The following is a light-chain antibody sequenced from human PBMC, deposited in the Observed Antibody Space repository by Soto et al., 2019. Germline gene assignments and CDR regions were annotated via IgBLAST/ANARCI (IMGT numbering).Light chain of an antibody. CDR2: DVS. CDR1: SSDVGGYNY. V-gene: IGLV2-14*01. J-gene: IGLJ2*01. Sequence: QSALTQPASVSGSPGQSITISCTGTSSDVGGYNYVSWYQQHPGKAPKLMIYDVSDRPSGVSNRFSGSKSGNTASLTISGLQAEDEDHYYCSSYTSSITLVVFGGGTKLTVL. CDR3: SSYTSSITLVV.